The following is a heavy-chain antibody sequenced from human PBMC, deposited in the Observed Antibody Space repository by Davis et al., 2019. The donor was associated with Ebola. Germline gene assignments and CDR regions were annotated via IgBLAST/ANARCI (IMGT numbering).Heavy chain of an antibody. CDR1: GGSFSGYY. Sequence: MPSETLSLTCAVYGGSFSGYYWSWIRQPPGKGLEWIGEINHSGSTNYNPSLKSRVTISVDTSKNQFSLKLSSVTAADTAVYFCARTTEVDYWGQGTVVTVSS. V-gene: IGHV4-34*01. J-gene: IGHJ4*02. D-gene: IGHD4-23*01. CDR3: ARTTEVDY. CDR2: INHSGST.